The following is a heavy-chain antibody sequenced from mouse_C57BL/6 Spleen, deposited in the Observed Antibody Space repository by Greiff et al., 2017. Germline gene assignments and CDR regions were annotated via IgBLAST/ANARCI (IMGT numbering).Heavy chain of an antibody. CDR1: GFTFSSYA. V-gene: IGHV5-4*01. Sequence: EVHLVESGGGLVKPGGSLKLSCAASGFTFSSYAMSWVRQTPEKRLEWVATISDGGSYTYYPDNVKGRFTISRDNAKNNLYLQMSHLKSKDTAMYYSAREGGPSWFAYWGQGTLVTVSA. J-gene: IGHJ3*01. D-gene: IGHD1-1*02. CDR3: AREGGPSWFAY. CDR2: ISDGGSYT.